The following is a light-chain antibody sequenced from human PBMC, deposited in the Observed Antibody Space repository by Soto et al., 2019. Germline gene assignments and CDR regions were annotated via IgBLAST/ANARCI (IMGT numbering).Light chain of an antibody. CDR3: QQYGGSVPQT. J-gene: IGKJ1*01. CDR2: DVS. V-gene: IGKV3-20*01. Sequence: ESVLTQSPGTLSVSPGERATLSCRASQSVSNNYLAWYQQKPGQAPRLLISDVSSRAAGIPDRFSGSGSGTDFTLIISRLELEDSGVYYCQQYGGSVPQTFGQGTKVEI. CDR1: QSVSNNY.